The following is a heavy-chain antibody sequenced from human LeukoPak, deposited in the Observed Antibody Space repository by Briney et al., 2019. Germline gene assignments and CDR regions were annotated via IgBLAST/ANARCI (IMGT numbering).Heavy chain of an antibody. J-gene: IGHJ4*02. CDR3: AREHDSSGYYYFDY. D-gene: IGHD3-22*01. Sequence: ASVKVSCKASGYTFTGYYMHWVRQAPGQGLEWMGWINPNSGGTNYAQKFQGWVTMTRDTSISTAYMELSRLRSDDTAVYYCAREHDSSGYYYFDYWGQGTLVTVSS. V-gene: IGHV1-2*04. CDR2: INPNSGGT. CDR1: GYTFTGYY.